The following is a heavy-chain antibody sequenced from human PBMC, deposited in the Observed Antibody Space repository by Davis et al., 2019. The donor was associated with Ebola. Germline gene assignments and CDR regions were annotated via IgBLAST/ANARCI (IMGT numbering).Heavy chain of an antibody. Sequence: ASVKVSCKASGYTFTNYAIHWVRQAPGQRLEWMGWVHGGNGNTKYSQRFQGRVTITTDTSASTVYLDLTSLRSDGTAVFYCARASFGYNSGWYADYWGPGSLVTVSS. CDR2: VHGGNGNT. V-gene: IGHV1-3*01. CDR1: GYTFTNYA. J-gene: IGHJ4*02. D-gene: IGHD6-19*01. CDR3: ARASFGYNSGWYADY.